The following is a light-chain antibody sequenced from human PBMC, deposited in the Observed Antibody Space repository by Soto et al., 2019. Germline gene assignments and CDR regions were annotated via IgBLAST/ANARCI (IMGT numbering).Light chain of an antibody. CDR3: QQSYRTLWT. Sequence: DIQMTQSPSSLSASVGDRATLTCRASQSISSYLNWYRQKPGKAPKLLIYAASSLQSGVPSRCSGGGSGTDFTLPISSLQPEDFATYYCQQSYRTLWTFGQGTKVDIK. V-gene: IGKV1-39*01. CDR2: AAS. CDR1: QSISSY. J-gene: IGKJ1*01.